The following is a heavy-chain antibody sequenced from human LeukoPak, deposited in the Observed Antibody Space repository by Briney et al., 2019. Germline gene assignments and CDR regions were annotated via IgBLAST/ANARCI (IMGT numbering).Heavy chain of an antibody. J-gene: IGHJ4*02. Sequence: SETLSLTCTVSGGSISSGGYYWGWIRQPPGKGLEWIGSIYYSGSTYYNPSLKSRVTISVDTSKNQFSLKLSSVTAADTAVYYCARALEAVAGPYFDYWGQGTLVTVSS. D-gene: IGHD6-19*01. CDR2: IYYSGST. CDR3: ARALEAVAGPYFDY. V-gene: IGHV4-39*07. CDR1: GGSISSGGYY.